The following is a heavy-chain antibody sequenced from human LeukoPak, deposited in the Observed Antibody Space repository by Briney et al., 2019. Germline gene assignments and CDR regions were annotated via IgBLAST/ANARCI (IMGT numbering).Heavy chain of an antibody. D-gene: IGHD3-9*01. CDR1: GYTFTGYY. V-gene: IGHV1-2*02. Sequence: GASVKVSCKASGYTFTGYYMHWVRQAPGQGLEWMGWINPNSGGTNYAQKFQGRVTMTRDTSISTAYMELSRLRSDDTAVYYCVRYLDLTEGVFDPWGQGTLVTVSS. CDR3: VRYLDLTEGVFDP. CDR2: INPNSGGT. J-gene: IGHJ5*02.